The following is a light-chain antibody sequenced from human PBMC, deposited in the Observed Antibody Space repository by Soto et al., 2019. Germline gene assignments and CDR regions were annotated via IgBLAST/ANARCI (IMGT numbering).Light chain of an antibody. J-gene: IGKJ4*01. CDR2: WAS. V-gene: IGKV4-1*01. Sequence: DIVMTQSPDSLAVSLGERATINCKSSQSVLYSSNNKNYLAWYQQKPRQPPKLLIYWASTRESGVPDRFSGSGSGTDFTLPISSLQAEDVAVYYCQQYCSTPLTFGGGTKVEIK. CDR1: QSVLYSSNNKNY. CDR3: QQYCSTPLT.